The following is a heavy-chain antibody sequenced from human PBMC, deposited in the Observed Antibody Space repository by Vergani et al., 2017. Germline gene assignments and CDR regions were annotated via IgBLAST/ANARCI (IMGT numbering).Heavy chain of an antibody. CDR2: INHSGST. D-gene: IGHD2-2*01. CDR3: ARGPFAPAARNYYYYYYMDV. J-gene: IGHJ6*03. V-gene: IGHV4-34*01. Sequence: QVQLQQWGAGLLKPSETLSLTCAVYGGSFSGYYWSWIRQPPGKGLEWIGEINHSGSTNYNPSLKSRVTISVDTSKNQFSLKLSSVTAADTAVYYCARGPFAPAARNYYYYYYMDVWGKGP. CDR1: GGSFSGYY.